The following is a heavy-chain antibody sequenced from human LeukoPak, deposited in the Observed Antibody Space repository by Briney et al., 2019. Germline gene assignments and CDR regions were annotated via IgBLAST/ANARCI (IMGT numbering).Heavy chain of an antibody. CDR1: GGSISSSNW. J-gene: IGHJ3*02. V-gene: IGHV4-4*02. CDR2: IYHSGST. D-gene: IGHD3-22*01. CDR3: ARVVEYYDSSGYSRGYDAFDI. Sequence: PSETLSLTCAVSGGSISSSNWWSWVRQPPGKGLEWIGEIYHSGSTNYNPSLKSRVTISVDKSKNQFSLKLSSVTAADTAVYYCARVVEYYDSSGYSRGYDAFDIWGQGTMVTVSS.